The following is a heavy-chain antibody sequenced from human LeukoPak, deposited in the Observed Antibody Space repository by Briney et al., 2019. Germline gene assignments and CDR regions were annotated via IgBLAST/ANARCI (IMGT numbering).Heavy chain of an antibody. Sequence: SETLTLTCAVYGGTFSGYYWSWIRQPPGKGLEWIGEINHSGSTNYYPSLKSRITISVDTSKNQFSLTLSSVTAADTAVYYCARGPRPTYYYGSGSYRGSYYFDYWGQGTLVTVSS. CDR3: ARGPRPTYYYGSGSYRGSYYFDY. J-gene: IGHJ4*02. D-gene: IGHD3-10*01. V-gene: IGHV4-34*01. CDR2: INHSGST. CDR1: GGTFSGYY.